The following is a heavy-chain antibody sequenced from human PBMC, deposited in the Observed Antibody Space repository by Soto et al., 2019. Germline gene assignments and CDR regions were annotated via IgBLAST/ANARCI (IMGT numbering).Heavy chain of an antibody. V-gene: IGHV4-31*03. J-gene: IGHJ4*02. CDR2: IYYSGST. CDR1: GVSISSGGYY. Sequence: TLSLTCTVSGVSISSGGYYWSWIRQHPGKGLEGIGYIYYSGSTCYNPSLKSRVTISVDTSRNQFSLKLSSVTAPDTAVYYCARDPSFRDPSHFDYWGQGTLVTVSS. CDR3: ARDPSFRDPSHFDY. D-gene: IGHD2-21*02.